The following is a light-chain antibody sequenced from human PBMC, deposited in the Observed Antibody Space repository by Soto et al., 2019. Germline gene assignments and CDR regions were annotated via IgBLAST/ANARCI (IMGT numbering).Light chain of an antibody. CDR2: DAN. CDR1: QGISRY. J-gene: IGKJ1*01. Sequence: DIQMTQSPSSLSASVGDRVTITCRASQGISRYLAWYQQRPGQVPKLLIHDANILQSGVPSRFSGSGSGTDFTLTISSLQPEDVATYYCQKDNSAPRTFGQGTKLDIE. V-gene: IGKV1-27*01. CDR3: QKDNSAPRT.